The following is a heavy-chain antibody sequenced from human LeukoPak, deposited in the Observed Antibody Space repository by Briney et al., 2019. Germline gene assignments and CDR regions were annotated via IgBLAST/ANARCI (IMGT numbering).Heavy chain of an antibody. V-gene: IGHV3-53*05. D-gene: IGHD6-13*01. CDR3: AKVGIAAAGRYYYYYMDV. CDR1: GFTVSSNY. CDR2: IYSGGST. J-gene: IGHJ6*03. Sequence: PGGSLRLSCAASGFTVSSNYMSWVRQAPGKGLEWVSVIYSGGSTYYADSVKGRFTISRDNSKNTLYLQMNSLRAEDTAVYYCAKVGIAAAGRYYYYYMDVWGKGTTVTVSS.